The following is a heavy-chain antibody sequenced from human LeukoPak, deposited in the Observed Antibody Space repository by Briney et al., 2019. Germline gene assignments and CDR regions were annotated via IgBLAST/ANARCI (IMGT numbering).Heavy chain of an antibody. Sequence: ASVKVSFKASGYTFTSYGISWVRQAPGQGLEWLGWISAYNGNTNYAQKLQGRVTMTTDTSTSTAYMELRSLRSDDTAVYYCAACGGDCIETPGDYWGQGTLVTVSS. CDR1: GYTFTSYG. V-gene: IGHV1-18*01. CDR2: ISAYNGNT. D-gene: IGHD2-21*02. CDR3: AACGGDCIETPGDY. J-gene: IGHJ4*02.